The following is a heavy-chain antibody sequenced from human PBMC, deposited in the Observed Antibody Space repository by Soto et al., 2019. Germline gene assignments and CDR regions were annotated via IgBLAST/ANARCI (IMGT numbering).Heavy chain of an antibody. CDR3: ARLRSYYGSGSKGYFDY. CDR2: IYYSGST. CDR1: GSSISSSSYY. J-gene: IGHJ4*02. D-gene: IGHD3-10*01. V-gene: IGHV4-39*01. Sequence: SETLSLTCTVSGSSISSSSYYWVWILQTPAKWLEWVGSIYYSGSTYYNPSLKSRVTISVDTSKNQFSLKLSSVTAADTAVYYCARLRSYYGSGSKGYFDYWGQGNLVTGSS.